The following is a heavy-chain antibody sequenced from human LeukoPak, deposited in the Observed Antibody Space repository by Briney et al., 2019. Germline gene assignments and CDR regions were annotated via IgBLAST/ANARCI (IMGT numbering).Heavy chain of an antibody. J-gene: IGHJ4*02. CDR3: ARGRYYDSSGYYPLGY. V-gene: IGHV1-18*01. CDR1: VYTFTSYG. Sequence: ASVKVSYKASVYTFTSYGLSCVRQAPGQGLEWMGWISAYNGNTNYAQKLQGRVTMTTDTSTSTAYMELRSLRSDDTAVYYCARGRYYDSSGYYPLGYWGQGTLVTVSS. CDR2: ISAYNGNT. D-gene: IGHD3-22*01.